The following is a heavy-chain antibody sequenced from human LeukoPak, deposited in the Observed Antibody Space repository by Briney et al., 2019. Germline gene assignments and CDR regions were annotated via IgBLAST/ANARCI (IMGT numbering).Heavy chain of an antibody. CDR1: GFTFSNDA. V-gene: IGHV3-23*01. Sequence: RSLTLSFSASGFTFSNDAMSWVSQAPGKGLEWVSAMSGNGGRTKYADSVKGRFTISRDNSKNTLYLQMNSLRAEDTAVYYCAKDLEMIVVEDAFDIWGQGTMVTVSS. CDR3: AKDLEMIVVEDAFDI. D-gene: IGHD3-22*01. J-gene: IGHJ3*02. CDR2: MSGNGGRT.